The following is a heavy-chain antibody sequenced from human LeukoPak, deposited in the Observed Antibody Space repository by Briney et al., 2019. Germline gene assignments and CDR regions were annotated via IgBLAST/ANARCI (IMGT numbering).Heavy chain of an antibody. CDR2: IIPIFGTA. CDR3: AREGRDGYYAFGI. V-gene: IGHV1-69*13. J-gene: IGHJ3*02. CDR1: GGTFSSYA. D-gene: IGHD5-24*01. Sequence: ASVKVSCKASGGTFSSYAISWVRQAPGQGLEWMGGIIPIFGTANYAQKFQGRVTITADESTSTAYMELSSLRSEDTAVYYCAREGRDGYYAFGIWGQGTMVTVSS.